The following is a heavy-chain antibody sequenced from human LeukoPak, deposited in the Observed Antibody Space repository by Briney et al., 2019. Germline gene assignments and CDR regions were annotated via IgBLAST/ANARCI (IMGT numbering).Heavy chain of an antibody. V-gene: IGHV3-66*01. Sequence: GGSLRLSCAASGFTVTTNYVSWVRQAPGKGLECVSSLETGGTTHYADSVRGRFTISRDTSRNNLYLQMNSLRAEDTATYYCAKARGFFGEPDFYYAMDIWGQGTTVTVSS. CDR1: GFTVTTNY. D-gene: IGHD3-10*01. J-gene: IGHJ6*02. CDR3: AKARGFFGEPDFYYAMDI. CDR2: LETGGTT.